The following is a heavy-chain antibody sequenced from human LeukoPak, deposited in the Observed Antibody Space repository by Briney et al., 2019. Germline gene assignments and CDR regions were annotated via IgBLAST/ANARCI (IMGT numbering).Heavy chain of an antibody. CDR3: ARGGYCSSTSCYSTTLFDY. CDR1: GGTFSSYA. Sequence: ASVKVSCKASGGTFSSYAISWVRQAPGQGLEWMRGIIPIFGTANYAQKFQGRVTITADESTSTAYMELSSLRSEDTAVYYCARGGYCSSTSCYSTTLFDYWGQGTLVTVSS. CDR2: IIPIFGTA. J-gene: IGHJ4*02. V-gene: IGHV1-69*13. D-gene: IGHD2-2*02.